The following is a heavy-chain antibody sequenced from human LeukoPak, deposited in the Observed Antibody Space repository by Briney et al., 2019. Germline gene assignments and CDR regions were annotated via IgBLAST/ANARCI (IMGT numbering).Heavy chain of an antibody. J-gene: IGHJ4*02. D-gene: IGHD6-19*01. V-gene: IGHV1-2*02. CDR3: ASALIAVDGTSFDS. CDR1: GYTFTGYY. CDR2: INPNSGGT. Sequence: ASVKVSCETSGYTFTGYYMHWVRQAPGQGLEWMAWINPNSGGTNSAQKFQGRVTMTRDTSISTAYMELSSLRSDDTAVYYCASALIAVDGTSFDSWGQGTQVTVSS.